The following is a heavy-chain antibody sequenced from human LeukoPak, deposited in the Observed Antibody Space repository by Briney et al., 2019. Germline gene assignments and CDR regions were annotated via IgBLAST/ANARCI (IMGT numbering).Heavy chain of an antibody. CDR3: ARDRGAMGIGYFDY. D-gene: IGHD3-10*01. CDR1: GGSISSGGYY. J-gene: IGHJ4*02. V-gene: IGHV4-31*03. CDR2: IYYSGST. Sequence: SQTLSLTCTVSGGSISSGGYYWSWIHQHPGKGLEWIGYIYYSGSTYYNPSLKSRVTISVDTSKNQFSLKLSSVTAADTAVYYCARDRGAMGIGYFDYWGQGTLVTVSS.